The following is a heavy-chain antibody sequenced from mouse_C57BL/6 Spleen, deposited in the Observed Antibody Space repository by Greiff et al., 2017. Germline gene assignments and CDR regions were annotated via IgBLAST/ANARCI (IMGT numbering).Heavy chain of an antibody. CDR1: GYTFTSYW. D-gene: IGHD2-4*01. V-gene: IGHV1-50*01. CDR3: ARGDDYFAWFAY. J-gene: IGHJ3*01. CDR2: IDPSDSYT. Sequence: QVQLQQPGAELVKPGASVKLSCKASGYTFTSYWMQWVKQRPGQGLEWIGEIDPSDSYTNYNQKFKGKATLTVDTSSSTAYMQRSSLTSEDSAVYYCARGDDYFAWFAYWGQGTLVTVSA.